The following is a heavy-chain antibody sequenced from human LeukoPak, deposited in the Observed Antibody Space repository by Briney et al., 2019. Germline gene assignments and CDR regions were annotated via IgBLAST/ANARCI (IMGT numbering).Heavy chain of an antibody. V-gene: IGHV3-43*01. Sequence: PGGSLRLSCEVSGFNFDYFSMHWVRHFPGKGLEWLSLINRNGDNTFYADSVKGRFTITRDNRKDSVYLQMNGLTSEDSGLYYCAKEMFGTRWISFDYWGQGTLVTVSS. D-gene: IGHD3-3*01. J-gene: IGHJ4*02. CDR2: INRNGDNT. CDR3: AKEMFGTRWISFDY. CDR1: GFNFDYFS.